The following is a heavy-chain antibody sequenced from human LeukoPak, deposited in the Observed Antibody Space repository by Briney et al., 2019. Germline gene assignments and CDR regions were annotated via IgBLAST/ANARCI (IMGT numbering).Heavy chain of an antibody. CDR1: GFTFSNFW. D-gene: IGHD1-1*01. V-gene: IGHV3-7*04. Sequence: GGSLRLSCATSGFTFSNFWMSWVRQAPGRGLEWVANIHPEGNEKYHVESVKGRFTISRDNARNLLFLQMNGLRVEDTAVYYCARGDDFSGDHWGQGTLVTVSS. J-gene: IGHJ4*02. CDR3: ARGDDFSGDH. CDR2: IHPEGNEK.